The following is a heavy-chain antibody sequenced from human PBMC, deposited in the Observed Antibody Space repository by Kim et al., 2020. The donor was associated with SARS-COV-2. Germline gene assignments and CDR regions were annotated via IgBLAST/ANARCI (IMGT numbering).Heavy chain of an antibody. Sequence: SETLSLTCTVSGGSISSGGYYWSWIRQHPGKGLEWIGYIYYSGSTYYNPSLKSRVTISVDTSKNQFSLKLSSVTAADTAVYYCARARGIGYLVVVAIGAFDIWGEGAMVTGSS. CDR1: GGSISSGGYY. J-gene: IGHJ3*02. V-gene: IGHV4-31*03. D-gene: IGHD2-15*01. CDR2: IYYSGST. CDR3: ARARGIGYLVVVAIGAFDI.